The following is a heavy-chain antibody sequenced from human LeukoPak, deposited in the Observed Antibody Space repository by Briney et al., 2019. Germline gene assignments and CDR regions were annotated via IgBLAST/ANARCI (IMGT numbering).Heavy chain of an antibody. CDR1: GFTFSSYW. Sequence: GGSLRLSCAASGFTFSSYWMHWVRQAPGKGLVWVSRINSDGSSTSYADSVKGRFTISRDNAKNTLYLQMNSLRAEDTAVYYCARDHHPTYYYDSSGQLYWGQGTLATVSS. D-gene: IGHD3-22*01. V-gene: IGHV3-74*01. J-gene: IGHJ4*02. CDR3: ARDHHPTYYYDSSGQLY. CDR2: INSDGSST.